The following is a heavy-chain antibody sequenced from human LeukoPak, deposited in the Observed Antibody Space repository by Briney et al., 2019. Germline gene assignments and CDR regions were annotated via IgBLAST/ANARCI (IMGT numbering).Heavy chain of an antibody. CDR3: AKDLNLPAHSGFDY. V-gene: IGHV3-30*18. Sequence: GGSLRLSCAASGFTFSSYGMHWVRQAPGKGLEWVAVISYDGSNKYYADSVKGRFTISRDNSKNTLYLQMNSLRAEDTAVYYCAKDLNLPAHSGFDYWGQGTLVTVSS. J-gene: IGHJ4*02. CDR2: ISYDGSNK. D-gene: IGHD2-2*01. CDR1: GFTFSSYG.